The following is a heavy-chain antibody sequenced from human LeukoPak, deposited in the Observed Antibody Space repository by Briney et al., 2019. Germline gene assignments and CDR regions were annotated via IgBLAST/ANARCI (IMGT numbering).Heavy chain of an antibody. CDR2: ISNNGGYT. CDR3: AKDLNRVTLTGMAPGRGIDY. V-gene: IGHV3-23*01. J-gene: IGHJ4*02. D-gene: IGHD3-22*01. Sequence: GGSLRLSCAASGFTFSSSAMSWVRQAPGKGLEWVSAISNNGGYTYYADSVQGRFTISRDNSKSTLCLQMNSLRAEDTAIYYCAKDLNRVTLTGMAPGRGIDYWGQGVLVTVSS. CDR1: GFTFSSSA.